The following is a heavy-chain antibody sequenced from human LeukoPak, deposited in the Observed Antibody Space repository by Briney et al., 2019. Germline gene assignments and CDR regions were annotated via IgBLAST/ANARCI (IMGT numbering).Heavy chain of an antibody. CDR1: GGSISTCY. J-gene: IGHJ3*02. Sequence: PSETLSLTCSVSGGSISTCYWNWIRQPAGKELEWIGHIYDSGKTNYNPSLRGRATISVDESRNLFSLKLNSVTAADTAVYYCARDYIVHTGVVAFDIWAQGTMVTVSS. CDR3: ARDYIVHTGVVAFDI. V-gene: IGHV4-4*07. D-gene: IGHD5-12*01. CDR2: IYDSGKT.